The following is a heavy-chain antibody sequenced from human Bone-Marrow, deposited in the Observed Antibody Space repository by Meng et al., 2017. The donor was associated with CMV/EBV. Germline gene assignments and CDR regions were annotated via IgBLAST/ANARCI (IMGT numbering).Heavy chain of an antibody. CDR2: IKQDGSEK. V-gene: IGHV3-7*03. Sequence: GESLKISCAASGVTFSSYWMSWVRQAPGKGLEWVANIKQDGSEKYYVDSVKGRFTISRDNAKNSLYLQMNSLRAEDTAVYYCARDGLGATVAYYYGMDVWRQGTTVTVSS. CDR3: ARDGLGATVAYYYGMDV. D-gene: IGHD1-26*01. CDR1: GVTFSSYW. J-gene: IGHJ6*02.